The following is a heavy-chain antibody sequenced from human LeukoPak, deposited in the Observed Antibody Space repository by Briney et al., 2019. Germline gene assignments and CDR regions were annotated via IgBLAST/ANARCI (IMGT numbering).Heavy chain of an antibody. CDR1: GGSFSGYY. J-gene: IGHJ5*02. D-gene: IGHD6-19*01. V-gene: IGHV4-34*01. Sequence: SETLSLTCAVYGGSFSGYYWSWIRQPPGKGLEWIGEINHSGSTNYNPSLKSRVTISVDTSKNQFSLKLSSVTAADTAVYYCARGRRYSSGIGWVDPWGQGTLVTVSS. CDR3: ARGRRYSSGIGWVDP. CDR2: INHSGST.